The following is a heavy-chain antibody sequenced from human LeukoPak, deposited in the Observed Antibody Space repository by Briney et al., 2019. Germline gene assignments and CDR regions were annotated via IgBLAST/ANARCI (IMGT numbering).Heavy chain of an antibody. J-gene: IGHJ4*02. CDR2: ISYDGNNK. V-gene: IGHV3-30*18. D-gene: IGHD4-23*01. CDR1: GFTLSNYG. CDR3: AKDIDYGGAN. Sequence: GGSLRLSCAASGFTLSNYGMHWVRQAPGKGLEWVALISYDGNNKYYSDSMKGRFTISRDNSKNTLYLQMNSLRAEDTAVYYCAKDIDYGGANWGQGTLVIVSS.